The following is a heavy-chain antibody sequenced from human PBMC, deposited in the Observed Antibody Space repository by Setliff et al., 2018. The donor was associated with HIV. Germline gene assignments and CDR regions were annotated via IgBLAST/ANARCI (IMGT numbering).Heavy chain of an antibody. D-gene: IGHD2-8*01. V-gene: IGHV1-2*06. CDR3: ASKVYCTNGVCLDAFDI. CDR2: IIPNSGGT. CDR1: GYTFTAYY. J-gene: IGHJ3*02. Sequence: ASVKVSCKASGYTFTAYYIHWVRQAPGQGLEWMGRIIPNSGGTNHAQKFRDRVTMTRDTSISTAYMELSRLRSDDTAVYYCASKVYCTNGVCLDAFDIWGQGTMVTVSS.